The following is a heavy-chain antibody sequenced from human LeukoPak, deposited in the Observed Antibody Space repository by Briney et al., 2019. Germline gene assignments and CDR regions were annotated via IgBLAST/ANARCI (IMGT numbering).Heavy chain of an antibody. D-gene: IGHD1-26*01. V-gene: IGHV4-30-4*01. J-gene: IGHJ4*02. Sequence: PSETLSLTCTVSGGSISSGDYYWSWIRQPPGRGLEWIGYIYYSGSTYYNPSLKSRCTISVDTSRNQFSLKLNSVTAADTAVYYCARMRPSGGSYAIVAYWGQGTLVTASS. CDR1: GGSISSGDYY. CDR2: IYYSGST. CDR3: ARMRPSGGSYAIVAY.